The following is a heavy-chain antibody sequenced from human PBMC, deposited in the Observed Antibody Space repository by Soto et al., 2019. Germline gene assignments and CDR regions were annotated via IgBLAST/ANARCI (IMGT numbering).Heavy chain of an antibody. CDR1: GFTFTSFG. V-gene: IGHV3-23*01. D-gene: IGHD2-2*01. CDR3: AKELLYCSSTSCDPPYYFDY. CDR2: ISGSGGST. J-gene: IGHJ4*02. Sequence: GGSLRLSCAASGFTFTSFGIHWVRQAPGKGLEWVSAISGSGGSTYYADSVKGRFTISRDNSKNTLYLQMNSLRAEDTAVYYCAKELLYCSSTSCDPPYYFDYWGQGTLVTVSS.